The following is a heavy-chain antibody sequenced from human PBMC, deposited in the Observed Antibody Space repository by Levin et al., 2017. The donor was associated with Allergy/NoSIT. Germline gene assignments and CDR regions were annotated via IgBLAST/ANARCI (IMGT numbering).Heavy chain of an antibody. Sequence: GESLKISCSASGFTFSSYAMHWVRQAPGKGLEYVSAISSNGGSTYYADSVKGRFTISRDNSKNTLYLQMSSLRAEDTAVYYCVPYGSGTHPPRGFDYWGQGTLVTVSS. CDR2: ISSNGGST. CDR3: VPYGSGTHPPRGFDY. J-gene: IGHJ4*02. V-gene: IGHV3-64D*06. D-gene: IGHD3-10*01. CDR1: GFTFSSYA.